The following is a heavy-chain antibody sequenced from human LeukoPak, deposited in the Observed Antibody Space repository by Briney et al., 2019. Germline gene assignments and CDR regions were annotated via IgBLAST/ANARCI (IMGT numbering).Heavy chain of an antibody. V-gene: IGHV1-69*13. CDR3: ARMGRVLHGVYYYYYYMDV. Sequence: SVKVPCMASGGTFSSYAISWVRQAPGQGLEWMGGIIPIFGTANYAQKFQGRVTITADESTSTAYMELSSLRSEDTAVYYCARMGRVLHGVYYYYYYMDVWGKGTTVTVSS. J-gene: IGHJ6*03. CDR2: IIPIFGTA. D-gene: IGHD3-10*01. CDR1: GGTFSSYA.